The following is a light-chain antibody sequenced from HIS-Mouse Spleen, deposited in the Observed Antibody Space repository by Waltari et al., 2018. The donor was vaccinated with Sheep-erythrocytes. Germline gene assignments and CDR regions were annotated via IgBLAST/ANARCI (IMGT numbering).Light chain of an antibody. J-gene: IGKJ4*01. Sequence: EIVLTQSPATLSLSSGERATLSCRASQSVSSYLAWYQQKPGQAPRLLIYDASNRATDFTLTISSLEPEDFAVYYCQQRSNWLTFGGGTKVEIK. CDR3: QQRSNWLT. CDR1: QSVSSY. CDR2: DAS. V-gene: IGKV3-11*01.